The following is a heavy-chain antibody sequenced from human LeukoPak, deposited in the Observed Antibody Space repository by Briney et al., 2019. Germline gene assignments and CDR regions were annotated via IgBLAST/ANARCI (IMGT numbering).Heavy chain of an antibody. CDR1: GYTFSGYY. CDR3: ARGVRGSFQPLVY. D-gene: IGHD1-26*01. J-gene: IGHJ4*02. V-gene: IGHV1-2*06. Sequence: ASVKVSCXASGYTFSGYYMHWVRQAPGQGLEWMGRINPNSGSTNYAQKFQGRVTMTRDTSISTAYMELSRLRSDDTAVYYCARGVRGSFQPLVYWGQGTLVTVSS. CDR2: INPNSGST.